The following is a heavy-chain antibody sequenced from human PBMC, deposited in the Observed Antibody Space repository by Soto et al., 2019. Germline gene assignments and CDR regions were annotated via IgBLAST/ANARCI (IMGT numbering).Heavy chain of an antibody. CDR3: ARIDCPQGHLAD. Sequence: SGPTLVNPTQTLTLICSFSGFSLTTGGVCVSWIRQPPGKALEWLARIDWDDDKYYTTSLKARLTISKDTSKSQVVLTMTNMDPADTATYFCARIDCPQGHLADWGQGTLVTVAS. CDR2: IDWDDDK. CDR1: GFSLTTGGVC. D-gene: IGHD2-21*01. J-gene: IGHJ1*01. V-gene: IGHV2-70*11.